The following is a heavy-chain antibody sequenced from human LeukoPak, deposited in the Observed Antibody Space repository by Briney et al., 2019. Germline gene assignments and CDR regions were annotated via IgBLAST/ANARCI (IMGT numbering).Heavy chain of an antibody. J-gene: IGHJ4*02. CDR1: GFTFSSYA. CDR3: AKAGTTVTPESQFDY. Sequence: TGGSLRLSCAASGFTFSSYAMSWVRQAPGKGLEWVSAISGSGGSTYYADSVKGRFTISRDNSKNTLCLQMNSLRAEDTAVYYCAKAGTTVTPESQFDYWGQGTLVTVSS. CDR2: ISGSGGST. D-gene: IGHD4-11*01. V-gene: IGHV3-23*01.